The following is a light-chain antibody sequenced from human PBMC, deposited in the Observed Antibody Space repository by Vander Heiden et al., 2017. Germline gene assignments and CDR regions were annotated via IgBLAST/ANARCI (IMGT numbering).Light chain of an antibody. V-gene: IGKV1-5*01. CDR2: DAS. J-gene: IGKJ1*01. Sequence: DIQMTQSPSTLSASVGDRVTITCRASQSISSWLAWYQQKPGKAPKLLIYDASSLESGVPSRFSGSGSGTEFTLTISSLQPDDFATYYCQQKNSSSKTFGQGTKVEIK. CDR3: QQKNSSSKT. CDR1: QSISSW.